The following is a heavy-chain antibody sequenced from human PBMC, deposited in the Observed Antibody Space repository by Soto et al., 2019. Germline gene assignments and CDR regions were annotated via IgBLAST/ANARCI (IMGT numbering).Heavy chain of an antibody. CDR3: ARRTPYCSGGSCYHETDAFDI. Sequence: QVQLMESGGGVVQPGRSLRLSCAASGFTFSSYAMHWVRQAPGKGLEWVAVISYDGSNKYYADSVKGRFTISRDNSKNTLYLQMNSLRAEDTAVYYCARRTPYCSGGSCYHETDAFDIWGQGTMVTVSS. V-gene: IGHV3-30-3*01. D-gene: IGHD2-15*01. CDR2: ISYDGSNK. J-gene: IGHJ3*02. CDR1: GFTFSSYA.